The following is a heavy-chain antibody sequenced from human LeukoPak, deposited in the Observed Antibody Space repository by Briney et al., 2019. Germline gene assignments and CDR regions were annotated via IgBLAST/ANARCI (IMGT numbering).Heavy chain of an antibody. CDR2: IIPILGIA. J-gene: IGHJ6*02. D-gene: IGHD2-2*01. CDR1: GGTFSSYA. CDR3: ARDRRGPLPIVVVPAAIYYYGMDV. V-gene: IGHV1-69*04. Sequence: SVKVSCKASGGTFSSYAISWVRQAPGQGLEWMGRIIPILGIANYAQKFQGRVTITADKSTSTAYMKLSSLRSEDTAVYYCARDRRGPLPIVVVPAAIYYYGMDVWGQGTTVTVSS.